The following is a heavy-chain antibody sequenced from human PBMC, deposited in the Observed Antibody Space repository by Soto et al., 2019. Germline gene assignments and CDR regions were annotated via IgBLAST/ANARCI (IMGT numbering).Heavy chain of an antibody. V-gene: IGHV4-30-4*01. D-gene: IGHD3-22*01. J-gene: IGHJ4*02. Sequence: SETLSITCTVSGGSISSGDYYWSWIRQPPGKGLEWIGYIYYSGSTYYNPSLKSRVTISVDTSKNQFSLKLSSVTAADTAVYYCARGRAYTYYYDSSGYPTYFDFWGQGTLVSVSS. CDR2: IYYSGST. CDR1: GGSISSGDYY. CDR3: ARGRAYTYYYDSSGYPTYFDF.